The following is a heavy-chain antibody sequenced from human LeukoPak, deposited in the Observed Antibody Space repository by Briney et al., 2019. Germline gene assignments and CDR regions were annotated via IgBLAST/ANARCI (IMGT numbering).Heavy chain of an antibody. D-gene: IGHD3-22*01. Sequence: SETLSLTCAVSGYSISSDYFWGWLRHPPGKGLGLIGSIYHSGNTYYKPSLKSRVTISVDTSKNQFSLKLSSVAAADTAVYYCARVRDTYYYDSSGQQFDYWGQGTLVTVSS. V-gene: IGHV4-38-2*01. CDR2: IYHSGNT. CDR1: GYSISSDYF. J-gene: IGHJ4*02. CDR3: ARVRDTYYYDSSGQQFDY.